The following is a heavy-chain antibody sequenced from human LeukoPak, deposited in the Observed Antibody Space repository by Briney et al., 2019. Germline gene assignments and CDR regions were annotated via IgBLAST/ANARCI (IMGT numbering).Heavy chain of an antibody. Sequence: SVTVSCKASGGTFSSYAFSLVRQAPGQGLEWMGGIIPIFGTANYAQKFQGRVTITADESTSTAYMELSSLRSEDTAVYDCARLLNGLGDYTLYYWGQGTLVTVSS. J-gene: IGHJ4*02. CDR1: GGTFSSYA. D-gene: IGHD4-17*01. CDR3: ARLLNGLGDYTLYY. CDR2: IIPIFGTA. V-gene: IGHV1-69*01.